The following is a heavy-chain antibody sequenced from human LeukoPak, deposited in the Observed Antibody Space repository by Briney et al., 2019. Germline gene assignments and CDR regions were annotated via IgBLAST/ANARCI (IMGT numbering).Heavy chain of an antibody. D-gene: IGHD6-6*01. CDR2: INHSGST. Sequence: SETLSLTCAVYGGSFSGYYWSWIRQPPGKGLEWIGEINHSGSTNYSPTLKSRVTISVDTSKNQFSLKLSSVTAADTAVYYCARERMPLVQDYYYYYMDVWGKGTTVTVSS. CDR1: GGSFSGYY. J-gene: IGHJ6*03. V-gene: IGHV4-34*01. CDR3: ARERMPLVQDYYYYYMDV.